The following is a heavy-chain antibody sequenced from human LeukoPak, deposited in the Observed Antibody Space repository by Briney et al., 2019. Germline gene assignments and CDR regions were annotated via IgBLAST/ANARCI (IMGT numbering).Heavy chain of an antibody. D-gene: IGHD5-12*01. CDR1: GYSFTSYY. V-gene: IGHV1-46*01. CDR2: INPNNGDT. Sequence: GASVKLSCTASGYSFTSYYMHWVRQAPGQGLEWMGIINPNNGDTGYAQKFQGRVTMTRDTSKSTVHMELSSLRSEDTAVYYCARERVAKYYCDYWGQGTLVTVSS. CDR3: ARERVAKYYCDY. J-gene: IGHJ4*02.